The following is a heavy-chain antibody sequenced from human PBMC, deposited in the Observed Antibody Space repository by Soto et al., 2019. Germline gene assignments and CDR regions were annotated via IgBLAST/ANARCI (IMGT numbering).Heavy chain of an antibody. J-gene: IGHJ3*02. CDR1: GITFSSYS. CDR2: ISSTGTYI. Sequence: EVQLVESGGGLVKPGGSLRLSCAASGITFSSYSMNWVRQAPGKGLEWVSSISSTGTYIDYADSVKGRFTISRDNAKNSLFLQIDSLRAEDAALYYCARETNPYSSSSHAFNIWGQGTMVTVSS. D-gene: IGHD6-6*01. CDR3: ARETNPYSSSSHAFNI. V-gene: IGHV3-21*01.